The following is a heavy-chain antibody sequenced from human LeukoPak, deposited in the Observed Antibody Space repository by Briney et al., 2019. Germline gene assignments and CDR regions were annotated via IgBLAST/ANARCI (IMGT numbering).Heavy chain of an antibody. Sequence: ASVKVSCTASGYTFTGYYMHWMRQAPGQGLEWMGWINPNSGGTNYAQKFQGRVTMTRDTSISTAYMELRSLRSDDTAVYYCARAVLGGAIIHHYYYYMDVWGKGTTVTVSS. CDR1: GYTFTGYY. V-gene: IGHV1-2*02. CDR2: INPNSGGT. CDR3: ARAVLGGAIIHHYYYYMDV. J-gene: IGHJ6*03. D-gene: IGHD3-16*02.